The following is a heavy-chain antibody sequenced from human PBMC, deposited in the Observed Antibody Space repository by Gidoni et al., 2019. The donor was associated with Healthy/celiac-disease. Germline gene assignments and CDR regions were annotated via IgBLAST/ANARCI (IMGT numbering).Heavy chain of an antibody. CDR1: GGSISSSSYY. J-gene: IGHJ4*02. CDR3: ASPYGDYEIDY. CDR2: IYYSGST. V-gene: IGHV4-39*01. Sequence: QLQLQESGPGLVKPSETLSLTCTVSGGSISSSSYYWGWIRQPPGKGLEWIGSIYYSGSTYYNPSLKSRVTISVDTSKNQFSLKLSSVTAADTAVYYCASPYGDYEIDYWGQGTLVTVSS. D-gene: IGHD4-17*01.